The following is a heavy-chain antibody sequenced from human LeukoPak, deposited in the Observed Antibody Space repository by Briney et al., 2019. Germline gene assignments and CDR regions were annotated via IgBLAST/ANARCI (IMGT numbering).Heavy chain of an antibody. CDR1: GFTFSSYG. CDR3: ARDHRTTVTVYYFDY. V-gene: IGHV3-33*01. J-gene: IGHJ4*02. Sequence: PGRSLRLSRAASGFTFSSYGMHWVRQAPGKGLEWVAVIWYDGRDKYYADSVKGRFTISRDNSKNTLYLQMNSLRAEDTAVYYCARDHRTTVTVYYFDYWGQGTLVTVSS. CDR2: IWYDGRDK. D-gene: IGHD4-17*01.